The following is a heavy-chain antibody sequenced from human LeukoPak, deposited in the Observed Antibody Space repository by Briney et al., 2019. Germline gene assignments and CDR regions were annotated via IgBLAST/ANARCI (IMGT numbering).Heavy chain of an antibody. V-gene: IGHV1-46*01. J-gene: IGHJ3*02. CDR2: INPSGGST. Sequence: ASVKVSCKASGYTFTGYYIHWVRQAPGQGLEWMGMINPSGGSTTYAQKFQGRVTMTRHMSTSTVYMELSSLRSEDTAVYYCARGGLSPRGVFDIWGQGTMVTVSS. D-gene: IGHD2-8*01. CDR3: ARGGLSPRGVFDI. CDR1: GYTFTGYY.